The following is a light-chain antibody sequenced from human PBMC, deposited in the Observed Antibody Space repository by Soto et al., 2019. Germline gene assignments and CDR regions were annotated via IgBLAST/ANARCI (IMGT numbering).Light chain of an antibody. V-gene: IGKV1-33*01. J-gene: IGKJ5*01. CDR1: QDISNY. CDR3: QQYDHLIT. CDR2: DAS. Sequence: DDKMSISPASLSASIRDRVTITCQASQDISNYLNWYQQEPGKAPKLLIYDASKLETGVPSRFSGGGSGKDFTFTISSLQPEDLATYYCQQYDHLITFGQGTRLEIK.